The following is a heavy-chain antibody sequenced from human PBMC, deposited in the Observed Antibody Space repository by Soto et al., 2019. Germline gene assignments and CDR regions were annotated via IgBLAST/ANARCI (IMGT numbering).Heavy chain of an antibody. V-gene: IGHV4-34*01. CDR2: TDHFGRT. CDR3: ARGGMVIIPTATAFDY. J-gene: IGHJ4*02. D-gene: IGHD2-2*01. CDR1: GGSFSDYY. Sequence: LSLTCSAYGGSFSDYYWSWIRQPPGKGLEWIGETDHFGRTNYNPSLKSRVTVSLDAAKNQFSLKLSSVTAADTAVYYCARGGMVIIPTATAFDYWGQGTLVTVSS.